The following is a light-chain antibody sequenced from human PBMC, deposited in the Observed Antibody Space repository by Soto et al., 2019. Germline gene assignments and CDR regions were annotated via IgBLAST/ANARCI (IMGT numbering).Light chain of an antibody. CDR2: DAS. V-gene: IGKV3-11*01. J-gene: IGKJ4*01. CDR1: QSVSSY. CDR3: QQRSNWPLT. Sequence: EIVLTQSPATLSLFPGERATLSCRASQSVSSYLAWYQQKPGQAPRLLISDASNRATGIPSRFSGSGSGTDFTLTISGLEAEDVAVYYCQQRSNWPLTFGGGTKVEIK.